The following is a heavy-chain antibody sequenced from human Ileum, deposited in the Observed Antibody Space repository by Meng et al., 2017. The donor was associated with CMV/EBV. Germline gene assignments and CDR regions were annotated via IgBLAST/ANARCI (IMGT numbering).Heavy chain of an antibody. D-gene: IGHD7-27*01. CDR2: IYNSGST. CDR1: SDSISSYY. V-gene: IGHV4-59*01. J-gene: IGHJ4*02. Sequence: SETLSLTCTVSSDSISSYYWSWIRQPPGKGLEWIGYIYNSGSTNYNPSLKSRVTISVDTSKNQFSLKLSSVTAADTAVYYCSGPGPFYFDYWGQGTRVTVSS. CDR3: SGPGPFYFDY.